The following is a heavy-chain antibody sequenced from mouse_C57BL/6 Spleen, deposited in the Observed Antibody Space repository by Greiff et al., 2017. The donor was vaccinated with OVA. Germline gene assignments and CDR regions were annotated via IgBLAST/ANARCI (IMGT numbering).Heavy chain of an antibody. Sequence: DVKLVESGAGLVKPGGSLKLSCAASGFTFSSYAMSWVRQTPEKRLEWVAYISSGGDYIYYADTVKGRFTISRDNARNTLYLQMSSLKSEDTAMYYCTRDRGYDYPYYFDYWGQGTTLTVSS. V-gene: IGHV5-9-1*02. CDR1: GFTFSSYA. CDR3: TRDRGYDYPYYFDY. CDR2: ISSGGDYI. J-gene: IGHJ2*01. D-gene: IGHD2-4*01.